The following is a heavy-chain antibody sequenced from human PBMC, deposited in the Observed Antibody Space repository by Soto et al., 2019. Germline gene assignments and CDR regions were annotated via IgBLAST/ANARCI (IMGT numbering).Heavy chain of an antibody. CDR1: GFTFSSYS. CDR3: ASLPIAVAGTFDY. CDR2: ISSSSSYI. J-gene: IGHJ4*02. V-gene: IGHV3-21*01. Sequence: LRLSCAASGFTFSSYSMNWVRQAPGKGLEWVSSISSSSSYIYYADSVKGRFTISRDNAKNSLYLQMNSLRAEDTAVYYCASLPIAVAGTFDYWGQGTLVTVSS. D-gene: IGHD6-19*01.